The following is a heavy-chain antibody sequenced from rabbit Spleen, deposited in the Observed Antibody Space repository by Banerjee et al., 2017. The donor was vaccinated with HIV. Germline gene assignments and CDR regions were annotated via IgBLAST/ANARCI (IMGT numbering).Heavy chain of an antibody. V-gene: IGHV1S45*01. Sequence: EESGGGLVQPEGSLTLTCTASGFSFCSSYWICWVRQVPGKGLEWIACIDSGSSGFTYYATWAKGRFTCSKTSSTTVTLQMTRLTAADTASYFCARDTSSSFSSYGMDLWGPGTLVTVS. D-gene: IGHD1-1*01. CDR3: ARDTSSSFSSYGMDL. CDR2: IDSGSSGFT. J-gene: IGHJ6*01. CDR1: GFSFCSSYW.